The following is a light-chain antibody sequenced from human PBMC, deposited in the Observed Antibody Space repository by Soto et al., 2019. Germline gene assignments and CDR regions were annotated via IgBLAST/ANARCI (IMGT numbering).Light chain of an antibody. CDR2: WSS. V-gene: IGKV4-1*01. J-gene: IGKJ2*01. Sequence: IVMTQSPDSLAVSLGERATVNCKSSQSVLYSSNNKHYLAWYQQKPGQPPKLLIYWSSTRASGVPDRFSGRGSGADFTLTISSLQAEDVAVYYCQQYLSHPYTFGQGTKLEIK. CDR1: QSVLYSSNNKHY. CDR3: QQYLSHPYT.